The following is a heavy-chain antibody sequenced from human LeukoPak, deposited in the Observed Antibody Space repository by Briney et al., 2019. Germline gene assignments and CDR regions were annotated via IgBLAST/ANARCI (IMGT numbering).Heavy chain of an antibody. CDR1: GYTFTSYG. Sequence: GASVKVSCKASGYTFTSYGISWVRQAPGQGLEWMGWISAYNGNTNYAQKLRGRVTMTTDTSTSTAYMELRSLRSDDTAVYYCARDSSTYSSSWYVLDYWGQGTLVTVSS. V-gene: IGHV1-18*01. CDR2: ISAYNGNT. J-gene: IGHJ4*02. D-gene: IGHD6-13*01. CDR3: ARDSSTYSSSWYVLDY.